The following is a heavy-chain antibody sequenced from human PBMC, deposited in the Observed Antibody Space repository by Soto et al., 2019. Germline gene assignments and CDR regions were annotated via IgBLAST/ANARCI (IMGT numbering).Heavy chain of an antibody. Sequence: EVQLVESGGGLVQPGGSLRLSCSASGFTFSSYNMNWVRQAPGKGLEWVSYISSSSGTIYYADSVKGRFTISRDNAKNSLYLHVNTLRDEDTAVYYCARPRGYSYVLPDYWGQGTLVTVAS. CDR2: ISSSSGTI. V-gene: IGHV3-48*02. J-gene: IGHJ4*02. CDR3: ARPRGYSYVLPDY. D-gene: IGHD5-18*01. CDR1: GFTFSSYN.